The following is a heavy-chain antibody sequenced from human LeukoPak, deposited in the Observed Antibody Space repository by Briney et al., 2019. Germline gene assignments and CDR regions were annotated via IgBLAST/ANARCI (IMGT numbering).Heavy chain of an antibody. CDR3: ATASWREGHGGAFDI. CDR2: FDPEDGET. J-gene: IGHJ3*02. CDR1: GYTLTELS. V-gene: IGHV1-24*01. Sequence: APVKVSCKVSGYTLTELSMHWVRQAPGKGLEWMGGFDPEDGETIYAQKFQGRVTMTEDTSTDTAYMELSSLRSEDTAVYYCATASWREGHGGAFDIWGQGTMVTVSS. D-gene: IGHD6-13*01.